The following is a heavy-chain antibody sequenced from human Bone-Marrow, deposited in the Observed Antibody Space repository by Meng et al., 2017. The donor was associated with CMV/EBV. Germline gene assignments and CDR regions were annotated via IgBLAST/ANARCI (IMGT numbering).Heavy chain of an antibody. V-gene: IGHV1-24*01. Sequence: ASVKVSCKVSGYTLSDFSIHWVRQAPGKGLEWMGGVDPEDGETIYPQNFQGRVSMTEDTSTDTAYMELRSLRSDDTAVYYCARELVGATRAYFDYWGQGTLVTVSS. CDR2: VDPEDGET. J-gene: IGHJ4*02. CDR3: ARELVGATRAYFDY. D-gene: IGHD1-26*01. CDR1: GYTLSDFS.